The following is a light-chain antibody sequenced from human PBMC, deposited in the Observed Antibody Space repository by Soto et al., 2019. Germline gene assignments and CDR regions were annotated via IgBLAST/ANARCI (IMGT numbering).Light chain of an antibody. CDR1: QSIISY. CDR2: AAS. J-gene: IGKJ4*01. V-gene: IGKV1-39*01. CDR3: QQSYSTPFT. Sequence: DIQMTQSPSSLSASVGDRVTITCRASQSIISYLNWYQQKPGKAPKLLIYAASSLQSGVPSRFSSSGAVTDFTLTISSLQPEDFATYCWQQSYSTPFTFGGGTKVEIK.